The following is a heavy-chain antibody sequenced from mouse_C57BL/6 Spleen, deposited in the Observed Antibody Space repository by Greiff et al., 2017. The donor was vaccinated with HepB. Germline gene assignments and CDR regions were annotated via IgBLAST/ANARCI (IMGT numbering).Heavy chain of an antibody. CDR3: ARAQFITAVVPYWYFDV. CDR2: INYDGSST. Sequence: VVESEGGLVQPGSSMKLSCTASGFTFSDYYMAWVRQVPEKGLEWVANINYDGSSTYYLDSLKSRFIISRDNAKNILYLQMSSLKSEDTATYYCARAQFITAVVPYWYFDVWGTGTTFTVSS. V-gene: IGHV5-16*01. J-gene: IGHJ1*03. D-gene: IGHD1-1*01. CDR1: GFTFSDYY.